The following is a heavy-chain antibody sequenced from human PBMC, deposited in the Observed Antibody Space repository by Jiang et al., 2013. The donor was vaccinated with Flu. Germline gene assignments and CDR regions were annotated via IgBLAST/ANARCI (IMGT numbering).Heavy chain of an antibody. V-gene: IGHV4-31*02. CDR2: IYYSGST. D-gene: IGHD5-12*01. Sequence: KGLEWIGYIYYSGSTYYNPSLKSRVTISVDTSKNQFFLKLSSVTAADTAVYYCARVDIVATIPDYWGQGTLVTVSS. CDR3: ARVDIVATIPDY. J-gene: IGHJ4*02.